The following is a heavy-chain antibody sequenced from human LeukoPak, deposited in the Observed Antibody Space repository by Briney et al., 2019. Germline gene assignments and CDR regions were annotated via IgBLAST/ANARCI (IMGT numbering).Heavy chain of an antibody. J-gene: IGHJ4*02. CDR2: ISAYNGNT. D-gene: IGHD3-10*01. V-gene: IGHV1-18*01. CDR1: DSTYTSYG. CDR3: ARGSSGSHYDFDY. Sequence: ASVKVSGKASDSTYTSYGISWVRQAPGQGLEWMGWISAYNGNTNYAQTLQGRVTMTTDTSTSTAYMELRSLRSDDPAVYYCARGSSGSHYDFDYWGQGTLGTVSS.